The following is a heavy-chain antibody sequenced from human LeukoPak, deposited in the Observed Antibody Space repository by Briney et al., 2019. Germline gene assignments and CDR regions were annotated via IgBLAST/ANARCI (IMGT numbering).Heavy chain of an antibody. Sequence: GGSLRLSCAPSGLTFSSYYMHWVRQAPGKGLEYVSAISPSGDSTYYTDSVKGRFTISRDNSKNTLFLQMGSLTAEDMAVYYCARGLYYGSGQYYFDNWGQGTLVTVSS. CDR1: GLTFSSYY. J-gene: IGHJ4*02. D-gene: IGHD3-10*01. CDR2: ISPSGDST. CDR3: ARGLYYGSGQYYFDN. V-gene: IGHV3-64*02.